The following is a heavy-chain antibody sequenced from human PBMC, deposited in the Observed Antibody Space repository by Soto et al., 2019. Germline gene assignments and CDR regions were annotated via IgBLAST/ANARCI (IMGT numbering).Heavy chain of an antibody. Sequence: SETLSLTCAVYGGSSSDYSWTWIRQPPGKGLEWIGEINHSGSTYYNPSLKSRVTISVDTSKNQFSLKLSSVTAADTAVYYCARNWNYEWFDPWGQGTLVTVSS. CDR2: INHSGST. V-gene: IGHV4-34*01. J-gene: IGHJ5*02. D-gene: IGHD1-7*01. CDR1: GGSSSDYS. CDR3: ARNWNYEWFDP.